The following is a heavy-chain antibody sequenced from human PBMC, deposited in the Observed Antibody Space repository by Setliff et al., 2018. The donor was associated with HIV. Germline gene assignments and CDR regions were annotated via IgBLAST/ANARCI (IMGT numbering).Heavy chain of an antibody. D-gene: IGHD1-7*01. Sequence: SETLSLTCTVSGDSISTDYWSWIRQPPGKGLEWIGEINHSGSTNYNPSLKSRVTISVDTSKNQFSLKLSSATAADTAVYYCAKRAVQDGTVTSSNWFESWGQGTLVTVSS. CDR2: INHSGST. CDR1: GDSISTDY. CDR3: AKRAVQDGTVTSSNWFES. V-gene: IGHV4-34*01. J-gene: IGHJ5*01.